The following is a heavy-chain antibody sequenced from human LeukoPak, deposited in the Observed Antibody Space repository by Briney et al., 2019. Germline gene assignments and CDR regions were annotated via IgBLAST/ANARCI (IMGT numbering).Heavy chain of an antibody. CDR1: GFTFSDYY. D-gene: IGHD1-26*01. J-gene: IGHJ4*02. CDR2: ISSSGSTI. Sequence: GGSLRLSCAASGFTFSDYYMSWIRQAPGKGLEWVSYISSSGSTIYYADSVKGRFTISRDNAKNSLYLQMNSLRAEDTAVYYCARVRSYSGSYYLRHWGQGTLVTVSS. CDR3: ARVRSYSGSYYLRH. V-gene: IGHV3-11*01.